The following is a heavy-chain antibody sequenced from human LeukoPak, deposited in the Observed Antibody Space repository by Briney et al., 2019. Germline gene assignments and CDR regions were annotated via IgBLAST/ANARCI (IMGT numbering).Heavy chain of an antibody. D-gene: IGHD4-17*01. Sequence: GGSLRLSCAASGFTFSSYSMNWVRQAPGKGLEWVSTISGSSRYIYFADSVKGRFTISRDNAKNPLYLQMNSLRAEDTAVYYCARRLNYGDYGSDYWGRGTLVTVSS. CDR2: ISGSSRYI. CDR1: GFTFSSYS. J-gene: IGHJ4*02. CDR3: ARRLNYGDYGSDY. V-gene: IGHV3-21*01.